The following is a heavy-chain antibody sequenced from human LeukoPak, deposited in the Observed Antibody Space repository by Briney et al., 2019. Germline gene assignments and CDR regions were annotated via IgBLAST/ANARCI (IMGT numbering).Heavy chain of an antibody. CDR3: ARQGRFSYFGMDV. V-gene: IGHV4-59*08. CDR2: ICYAGRT. CDR1: GDSINGFY. J-gene: IGHJ6*02. Sequence: PETLSLTCTVSGDSINGFYWSWIRQPPGKGKECVAYICYAGRTTYNPSLKSRVTISVDTSKNQFSLKLTSLTAADTAVYYCARQGRFSYFGMDVWGQGTTVTVFS. D-gene: IGHD3-3*01.